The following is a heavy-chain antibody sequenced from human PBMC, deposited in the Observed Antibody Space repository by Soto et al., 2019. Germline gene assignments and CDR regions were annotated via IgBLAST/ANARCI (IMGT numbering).Heavy chain of an antibody. J-gene: IGHJ4*02. D-gene: IGHD6-13*01. CDR3: ARGGALSTSWYWGDGLDS. V-gene: IGHV1-69*01. CDR1: GYSFSSHA. CDR2: IIPVFGTP. Sequence: QVQLEQSGSEVQKSGSSVKVSCKASGYSFSSHAITWVRQAPGQGLEWMGGIIPVFGTPTYAQKFQGRLTISADQSTNTSSLELRSLTSEDTAVYYCARGGALSTSWYWGDGLDSWGQGTQVTVSS.